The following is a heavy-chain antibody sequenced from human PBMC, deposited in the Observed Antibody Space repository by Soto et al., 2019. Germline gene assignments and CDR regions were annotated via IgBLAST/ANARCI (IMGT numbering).Heavy chain of an antibody. CDR2: ISGSGGST. V-gene: IGHV3-23*01. D-gene: IGHD3-10*01. CDR1: GFTFSSYA. CDR3: AKAGVITMFRGVIYFDY. J-gene: IGHJ4*02. Sequence: PGGSLRLSCAASGFTFSSYAMTWVRKPPGKGLEWVSAISGSGGSTYYADSVKGRFTISRYNSKNTLYLQMNSLRAEDTAVYYCAKAGVITMFRGVIYFDYWGQGSLVTVFS.